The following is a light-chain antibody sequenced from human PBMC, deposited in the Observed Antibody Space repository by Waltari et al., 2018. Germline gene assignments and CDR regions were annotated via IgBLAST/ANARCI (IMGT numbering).Light chain of an antibody. CDR2: KDI. V-gene: IGLV3-25*03. Sequence: SYELTQPPSVSVSPGQTAWITCSGETLAHRNVYWYQQKAAQAPLLLRYKDIERHSWILERFSGSRSGTKVTLPISGVQAEDEADYDFQSADRGATRYVFGSGTTVIVL. CDR1: TLAHRN. CDR3: QSADRGATRYV. J-gene: IGLJ1*01.